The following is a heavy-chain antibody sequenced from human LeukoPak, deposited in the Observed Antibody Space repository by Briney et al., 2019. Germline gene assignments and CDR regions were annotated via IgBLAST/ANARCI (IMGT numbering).Heavy chain of an antibody. CDR1: GFTFTSFG. CDR3: ARRLPFYGMDV. CDR2: VTSTSAR. Sequence: GGSLRLSCAASGFTFTSFGMSWVRQAPGKWLEWLSCVTSTSARCYADSVKGRFTISRDSAKNSLYLQMDSLRAEDTAVYYCARRLPFYGMDVWGQGTAVTVSS. D-gene: IGHD2-15*01. V-gene: IGHV3-48*03. J-gene: IGHJ6*02.